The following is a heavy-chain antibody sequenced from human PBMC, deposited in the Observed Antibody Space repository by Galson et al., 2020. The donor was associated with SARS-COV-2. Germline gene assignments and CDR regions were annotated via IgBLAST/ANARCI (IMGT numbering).Heavy chain of an antibody. J-gene: IGHJ4*02. D-gene: IGHD3-16*01. V-gene: IGHV3-49*04. CDR1: GFTFGDYG. CDR3: IRGGGENS. CDR2: IRSKAYGGTA. Sequence: GESLKISCTASGFTFGDYGMNWVRQAPGKGLEWVGLIRSKAYGGTAECAAPVKGRFTVSRDDSRSIAYLQMNSLKTEDTGVYYCIRGGGENSWGQGTRVTVSS.